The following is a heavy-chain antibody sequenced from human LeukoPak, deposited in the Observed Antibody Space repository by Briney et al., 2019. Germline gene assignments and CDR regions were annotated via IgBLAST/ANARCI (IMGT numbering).Heavy chain of an antibody. V-gene: IGHV3-23*01. CDR2: ISGSGGST. J-gene: IGHJ4*02. CDR1: GFTFSSYA. D-gene: IGHD3-10*01. Sequence: GGSLRLSCAASGFTFSSYAMSWVRQAPGKGLEWVSAISGSGGSTYYADSVKGRFTISRDNSKNTLYLQMNSLRAEDTAVYYCAKDLIRRLLWFGELLPDYWGQGTLVTVSS. CDR3: AKDLIRRLLWFGELLPDY.